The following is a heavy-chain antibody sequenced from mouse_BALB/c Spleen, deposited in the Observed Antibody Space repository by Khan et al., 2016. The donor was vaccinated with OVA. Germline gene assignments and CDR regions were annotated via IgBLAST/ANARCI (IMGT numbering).Heavy chain of an antibody. CDR3: ARELRLGGFAY. D-gene: IGHD1-2*01. V-gene: IGHV2-6-7*01. J-gene: IGHJ3*01. CDR2: IWGDGST. CDR1: GFSLTAYG. Sequence: QVQLKQSGPGLVAPSQNLSITCTVSGFSLTAYGVNWVRQSPGKGLEWLGMIWGDGSTDYNSALKSRLSISKDNSQSQVFLKMNSLQTDDTARYYCARELRLGGFAYWGKGTLVTVSA.